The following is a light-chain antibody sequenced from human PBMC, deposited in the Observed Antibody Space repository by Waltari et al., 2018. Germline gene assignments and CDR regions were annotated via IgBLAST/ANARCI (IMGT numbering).Light chain of an antibody. CDR2: AAS. Sequence: IQMTQSPSSLSASVGDRVTITCRASQSISTYLNWYQQKPGKAPKLLIFAASSLQSGVPSRFSGSGSGTDFTLTISSLQPEDFATYYCQQSFDNPPTFGQGTKVEIK. J-gene: IGKJ1*01. CDR1: QSISTY. V-gene: IGKV1-39*01. CDR3: QQSFDNPPT.